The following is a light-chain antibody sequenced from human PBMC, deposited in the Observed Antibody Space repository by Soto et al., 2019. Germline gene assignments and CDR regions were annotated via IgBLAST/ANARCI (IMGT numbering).Light chain of an antibody. J-gene: IGLJ1*01. Sequence: QSVLTQPASVSGSPRQSITISCTGTSSDVGDYNYVSWYQQHPGKAPKLVIFDVSDRPSGVSNRFSGSKSGNTASLTISGLQAEDEADYYCSSYTSSSTRVFGTGTKVTVL. CDR3: SSYTSSSTRV. V-gene: IGLV2-14*01. CDR1: SSDVGDYNY. CDR2: DVS.